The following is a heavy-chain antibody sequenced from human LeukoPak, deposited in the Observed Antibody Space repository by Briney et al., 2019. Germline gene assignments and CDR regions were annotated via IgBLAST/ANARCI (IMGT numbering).Heavy chain of an antibody. Sequence: GASVKVFCKASGYTFTLNFMHWVRQAPGQGLEWMGRINPNSGGTNYAQKFQGRVAMTRDTSISTVYMELYRLRSDDTAIYYCAREETTLTLSPSNWFDPWGQGTLVTVSS. CDR1: GYTFTLNF. V-gene: IGHV1-2*06. J-gene: IGHJ5*02. CDR2: INPNSGGT. D-gene: IGHD1-7*01. CDR3: AREETTLTLSPSNWFDP.